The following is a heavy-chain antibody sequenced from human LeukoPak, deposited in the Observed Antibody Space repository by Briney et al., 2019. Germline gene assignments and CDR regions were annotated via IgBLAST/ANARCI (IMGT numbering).Heavy chain of an antibody. J-gene: IGHJ4*02. CDR1: GFTFSNYG. CDR3: ARDLQGGDYYDY. CDR2: IHGSSGST. D-gene: IGHD3-16*01. Sequence: GGSLRLSCSASGFTFSNYGMSWVRQAPGKGLEWVSGIHGSSGSTYYADSVKGRSTISRDNSKNTLYLQMNSLRAEDTAVYYCARDLQGGDYYDYGGQGTLVTVSS. V-gene: IGHV3-23*01.